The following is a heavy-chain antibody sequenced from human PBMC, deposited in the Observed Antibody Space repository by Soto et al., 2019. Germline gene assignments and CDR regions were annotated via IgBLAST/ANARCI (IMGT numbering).Heavy chain of an antibody. D-gene: IGHD6-13*01. CDR1: GGSISSSNW. CDR2: IYHSGST. Sequence: QVQLQESGPGLVKPSRTLSLTCAVSGGSISSSNWWSWVRQPPGKGLEWIGEIYHSGSTNYNPSLMSRATTTVDKSKIPFSLKLSAVTAAYTAVYYCARAAMGVSSWPVDYWGQETLVTVSS. CDR3: ARAAMGVSSWPVDY. V-gene: IGHV4-4*02. J-gene: IGHJ4*02.